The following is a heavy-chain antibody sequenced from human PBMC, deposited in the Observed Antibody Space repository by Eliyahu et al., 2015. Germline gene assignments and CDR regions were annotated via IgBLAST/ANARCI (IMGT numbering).Heavy chain of an antibody. CDR1: GDTIXXXYXX. Sequence: QLQLQESGPGLVKASETLSLTCSVSGDTIXXXYXXWAWIRQSPGKGLEWIGSICYSGGTNYNPSLESRLTISIDTSKKEFSLKLNSATAADTAVYYCAREYDYWSGYDSVRYLDHWGQGTLVTVSS. D-gene: IGHD3-3*01. CDR3: AREYDYWSGYDSVRYLDH. J-gene: IGHJ4*02. CDR2: ICYSGGT. V-gene: IGHV4-39*07.